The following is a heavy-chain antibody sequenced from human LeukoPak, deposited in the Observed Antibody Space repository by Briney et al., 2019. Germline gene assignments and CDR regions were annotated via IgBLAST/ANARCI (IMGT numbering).Heavy chain of an antibody. D-gene: IGHD2-15*01. V-gene: IGHV4-59*12. CDR3: AREGGGGSRIYCSGGSCDDAFDI. CDR1: GGSISSYY. J-gene: IGHJ3*02. Sequence: SETLSLTCTVSGGSISSYYWSWIRQPPGKGLEWIGYIYYSGSTYYNPSLKSRVTISVDTSKNQFSLKLSSVTAADTAVYYCAREGGGGSRIYCSGGSCDDAFDIWGQGTMVTVSS. CDR2: IYYSGST.